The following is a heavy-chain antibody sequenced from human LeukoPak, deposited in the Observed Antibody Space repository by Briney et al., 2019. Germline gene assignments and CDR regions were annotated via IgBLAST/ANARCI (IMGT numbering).Heavy chain of an antibody. Sequence: SSETLSLTCTVSGGSISSSSYYWGWIRQPPGKGLEWIGSIYYSGSTYYNPSLKSRVTISVDTSKNQFSLKLSSVTAADTAVYYCAATNAGYSSAWYGVWAYWGQGTLVTVSS. V-gene: IGHV4-39*07. CDR3: AATNAGYSSAWYGVWAY. J-gene: IGHJ1*01. CDR1: GGSISSSSYY. D-gene: IGHD6-19*01. CDR2: IYYSGST.